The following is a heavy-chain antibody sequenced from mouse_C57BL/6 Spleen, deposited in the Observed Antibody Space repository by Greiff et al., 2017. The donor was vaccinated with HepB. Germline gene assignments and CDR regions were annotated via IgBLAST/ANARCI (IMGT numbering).Heavy chain of an antibody. J-gene: IGHJ2*01. V-gene: IGHV1-64*01. Sequence: QVQLKQPGAELVKPGASVKLSCKASGYTFTSYWMHWVKQRPGQGLEWIGMIHPNSGSTNYNEKFKSKATLTVDKSSSTAYMQLSSLTSEDSAVYYCARYGYGSSYFDYWGQGTTLTVSS. D-gene: IGHD1-1*01. CDR1: GYTFTSYW. CDR3: ARYGYGSSYFDY. CDR2: IHPNSGST.